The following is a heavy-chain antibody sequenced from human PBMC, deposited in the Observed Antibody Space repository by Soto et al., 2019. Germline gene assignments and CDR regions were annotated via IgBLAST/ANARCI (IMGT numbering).Heavy chain of an antibody. CDR3: ARFSPASDIAVAEYEGY. CDR1: GYTFTSYG. J-gene: IGHJ4*02. CDR2: ISAYNGNT. Sequence: ASVKVSCKASGYTFTSYGISWVRQAPGQGLEWMGWISAYNGNTNYAQKLQGRVTMTTDTSTSTAYMELRSLRSDDTAVYYCARFSPASDIAVAEYEGYWGQGTLVTVSS. D-gene: IGHD6-19*01. V-gene: IGHV1-18*01.